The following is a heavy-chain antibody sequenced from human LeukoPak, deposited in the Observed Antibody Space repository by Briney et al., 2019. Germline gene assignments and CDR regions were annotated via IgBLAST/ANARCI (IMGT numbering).Heavy chain of an antibody. D-gene: IGHD2-15*01. J-gene: IGHJ3*02. V-gene: IGHV4-34*01. CDR2: INHSGST. Sequence: KPSETLSLTCAVYGVSFSGYYWSWIRQPPAKGLEWIGEINHSGSTNYNPSLKSRVTISVDTSKNQFSLKLSSVTAADTAGYYCARDRYCSGGSCYSDAFDIWGQGTMVTVSS. CDR3: ARDRYCSGGSCYSDAFDI. CDR1: GVSFSGYY.